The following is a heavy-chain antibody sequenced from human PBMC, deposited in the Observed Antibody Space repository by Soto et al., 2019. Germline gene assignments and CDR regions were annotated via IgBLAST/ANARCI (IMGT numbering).Heavy chain of an antibody. Sequence: QVQLVQSGAEVKKPGASVKVSCKASGYTFTSYAMHWVRQAPGQRLEWMGWINAGYGNTKYSQKFQGRVTITRDTSASTAYMELSSLRSEDTAVYYCAAHYYDYIWGSYPSDAFDIWGQGTMVTVSS. D-gene: IGHD3-16*02. CDR3: AAHYYDYIWGSYPSDAFDI. V-gene: IGHV1-3*01. CDR1: GYTFTSYA. J-gene: IGHJ3*02. CDR2: INAGYGNT.